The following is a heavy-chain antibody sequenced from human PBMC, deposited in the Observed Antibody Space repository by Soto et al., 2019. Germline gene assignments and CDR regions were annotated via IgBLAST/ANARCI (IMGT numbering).Heavy chain of an antibody. CDR3: ARWLDSNRGSDFDY. CDR1: GYTFTGFG. D-gene: IGHD1-26*01. J-gene: IGHJ4*02. Sequence: ASVKVSCKASGYTFTGFGVNWVRQAPGQGLEWMGWTGPYNGDINYAQKLQGRVTMTTDTSTSTAYMELKRLRSDDTAVYYCARWLDSNRGSDFDYWGQGTLATVSS. CDR2: TGPYNGDI. V-gene: IGHV1-18*01.